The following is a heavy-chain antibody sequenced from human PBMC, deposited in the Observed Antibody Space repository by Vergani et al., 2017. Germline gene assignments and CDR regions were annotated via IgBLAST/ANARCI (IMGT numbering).Heavy chain of an antibody. J-gene: IGHJ6*02. CDR1: GGSISSSSYY. D-gene: IGHD2-21*01. V-gene: IGHV4-39*07. Sequence: QLQLQESGPGLVKPSETLSLTCTVSGGSISSSSYYWGWIRQPPGKGLEWIGSIYYSGSTYYNPSLKSRVTISVDTSKNQFSLKLSSVTAADTAVYYCARDAFRDYGMDVWGQGTTVTVSS. CDR2: IYYSGST. CDR3: ARDAFRDYGMDV.